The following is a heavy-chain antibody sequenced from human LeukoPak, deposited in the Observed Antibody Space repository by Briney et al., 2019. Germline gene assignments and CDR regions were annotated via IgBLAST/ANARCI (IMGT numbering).Heavy chain of an antibody. CDR3: ARANYYDNSGYSRGAFDI. J-gene: IGHJ3*02. D-gene: IGHD3-22*01. CDR1: GDSFRSSTYY. CDR2: LYYSGST. Sequence: SETLSLTCTVSGDSFRSSTYYWGWIRQPPGRGLEWIGSLYYSGSTYNNPSLKSRVTISVDTSKNQFSLKLKSITAADTAVYYCARANYYDNSGYSRGAFDIWGQGTMVTVSS. V-gene: IGHV4-39*07.